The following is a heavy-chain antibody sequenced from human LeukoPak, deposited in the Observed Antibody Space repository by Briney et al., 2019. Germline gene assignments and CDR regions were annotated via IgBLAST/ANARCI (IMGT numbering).Heavy chain of an antibody. CDR1: GFTFSNYG. J-gene: IGHJ4*02. CDR2: ISGSGANT. V-gene: IGHV3-23*01. CDR3: AKAKSYYSNYDY. Sequence: GGSLRLSCAASGFTFSNYGVSWVRQAPGKGLEWVSVISGSGANTYYADSVKGRFTISRDNSKNTLYLQVNSLRAEDTAVHYCAKAKSYYSNYDYWGQGTLVTVSS. D-gene: IGHD4-11*01.